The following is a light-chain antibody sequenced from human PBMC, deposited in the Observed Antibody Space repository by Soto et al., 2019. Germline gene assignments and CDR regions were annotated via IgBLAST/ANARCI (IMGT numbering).Light chain of an antibody. J-gene: IGLJ7*01. V-gene: IGLV7-46*01. CDR3: LLSHSGARV. CDR2: DTR. Sequence: QTVVTQEPSLTVSPGGTVTLTCGSRTGTVTSGHYPYWFQQKPGQAPRTLIYDTRNKHSWTPARFSGSLLGGKAALTLSGAQPEDEAVYYCLLSHSGARVFGGGTQLTVL. CDR1: TGTVTSGHY.